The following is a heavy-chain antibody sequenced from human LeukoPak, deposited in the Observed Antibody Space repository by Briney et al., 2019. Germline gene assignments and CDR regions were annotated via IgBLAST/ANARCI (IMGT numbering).Heavy chain of an antibody. CDR1: GGSISSYY. J-gene: IGHJ5*02. D-gene: IGHD1-26*01. CDR3: ARYSGSYYWFDP. CDR2: IYYSGST. Sequence: SETLSLTCTVSGGSISSYYWSWIRQPPGKGLEWIGYIYYSGSTNYNPSLKSRVTISVDTSKNQFTLKLSSVTAADTAVYYCARYSGSYYWFDPWGQGTLVTVSS. V-gene: IGHV4-59*01.